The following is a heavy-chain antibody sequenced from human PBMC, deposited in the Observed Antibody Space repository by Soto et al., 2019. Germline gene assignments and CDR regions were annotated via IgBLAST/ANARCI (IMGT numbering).Heavy chain of an antibody. CDR3: ARCLSNYYDSSGYYAPAGAYDYYGMDV. V-gene: IGHV1-3*01. CDR2: INAGNGNT. Sequence: ASVKVSCKASGYTFTSYAMHWVRQAPGQRLEWMGWINAGNGNTKYSQKFQGRVTITRDTSASTAYMELSSLRSEDTAVYYCARCLSNYYDSSGYYAPAGAYDYYGMDVWGQGTTVTVSS. CDR1: GYTFTSYA. J-gene: IGHJ6*02. D-gene: IGHD3-22*01.